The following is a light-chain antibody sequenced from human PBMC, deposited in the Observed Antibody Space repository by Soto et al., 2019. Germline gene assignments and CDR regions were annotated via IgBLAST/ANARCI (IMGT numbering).Light chain of an antibody. CDR1: QTISNW. CDR3: QQVKGFPLT. CDR2: DAS. J-gene: IGKJ4*01. V-gene: IGKV1-5*01. Sequence: DIQMTHSPSTLSASVGDIVTITCRASQTISNWLAWYQVKPGKAPKLLMHDASSLESGVPTRFSGSGTGTEFTLTITSLQPEDSAIYYCQQVKGFPLTFGGGTKVDIK.